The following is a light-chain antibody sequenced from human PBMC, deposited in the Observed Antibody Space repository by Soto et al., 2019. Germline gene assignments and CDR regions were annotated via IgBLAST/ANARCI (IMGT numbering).Light chain of an antibody. J-gene: IGKJ5*01. CDR2: DAS. CDR3: QQRSNFIA. Sequence: ELVLTQSPATPSLSPGERATLSCRSSQSVSSYLAWYQQKPGQAPRLLIYDASNRATGIPARFSGSGSGTDFTLTISSLEPEDFAVYYCQQRSNFIAFGQGTRLESK. V-gene: IGKV3-11*01. CDR1: QSVSSY.